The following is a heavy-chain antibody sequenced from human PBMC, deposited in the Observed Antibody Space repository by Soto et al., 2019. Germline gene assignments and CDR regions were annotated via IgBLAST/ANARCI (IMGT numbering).Heavy chain of an antibody. CDR2: IYPGDSDT. CDR3: ARLPGIADPDDAFDI. J-gene: IGHJ3*02. D-gene: IGHD6-13*01. V-gene: IGHV5-51*01. Sequence: GESLKISCKGSGYSFTIYWIGSVRQMPGKGLEWMGIIYPGDSDTRYSPSFQGQVTISADKSISTAYLQWSSLKASDTAMYYCARLPGIADPDDAFDIWGQGTMVTVSS. CDR1: GYSFTIYW.